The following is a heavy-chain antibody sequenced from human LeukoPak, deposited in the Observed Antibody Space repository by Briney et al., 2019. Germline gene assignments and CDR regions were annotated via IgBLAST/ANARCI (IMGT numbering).Heavy chain of an antibody. V-gene: IGHV3-66*01. CDR3: ARERGYDSWSGSRVLFDH. J-gene: IGHJ4*02. CDR2: IHSGGST. D-gene: IGHD3-3*01. CDR1: GFTVSSNY. Sequence: GGSLRLSCVVSGFTVSSNYMNWVRQAPGKGLEWVSLIHSGGSTYYAGSVKGRFTISRDNSKNTLYLQMNSLRAEDTAVYYCARERGYDSWSGSRVLFDHWGQGTLVTVSS.